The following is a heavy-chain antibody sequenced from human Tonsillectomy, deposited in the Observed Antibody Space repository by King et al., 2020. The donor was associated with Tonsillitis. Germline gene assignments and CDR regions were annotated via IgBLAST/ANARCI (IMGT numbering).Heavy chain of an antibody. D-gene: IGHD1-26*01. CDR1: GGSISSSSYY. CDR2: IYYNGST. Sequence: QLQESGPGLVKPSETLSLTCTVSGGSISSSSYYWGWIRQPPGKGLECVGSIYYNGSTYCNPSLKSRVTMSVDTSKNQFSLKLSPVTAADTAVYYCGRLWYSGNYGRGWFDPWGQGTLVTVSS. CDR3: GRLWYSGNYGRGWFDP. J-gene: IGHJ5*02. V-gene: IGHV4-39*01.